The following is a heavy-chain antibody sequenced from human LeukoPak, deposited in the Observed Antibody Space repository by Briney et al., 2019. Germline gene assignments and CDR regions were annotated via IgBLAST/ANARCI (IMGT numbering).Heavy chain of an antibody. J-gene: IGHJ4*02. D-gene: IGHD3-10*01. Sequence: SVKVSCKASGGTFSSYAISWVRQAPGQGLEWMGGIIPIFGTANHAQKFQGRVTITADESTSTAYMELSSLRSEDTAVYYCARDRQNGSGSYYTADYWGQGTLVTVSS. V-gene: IGHV1-69*13. CDR1: GGTFSSYA. CDR2: IIPIFGTA. CDR3: ARDRQNGSGSYYTADY.